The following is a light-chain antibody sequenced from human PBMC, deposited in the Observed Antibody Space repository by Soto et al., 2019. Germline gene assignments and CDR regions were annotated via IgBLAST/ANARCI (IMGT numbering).Light chain of an antibody. V-gene: IGLV2-8*01. Sequence: QSVLTQPPSASGSPGESVTMSCSGTSRDVGGYVYVSWFQQHPGKAPKLIIFEVNKRPSGVPDRFSDSRSGNTASLTVSGLQLEDEADYYCSSYAGGNKMVFGGGTKVTVL. CDR2: EVN. CDR3: SSYAGGNKMV. CDR1: SRDVGGYVY. J-gene: IGLJ2*01.